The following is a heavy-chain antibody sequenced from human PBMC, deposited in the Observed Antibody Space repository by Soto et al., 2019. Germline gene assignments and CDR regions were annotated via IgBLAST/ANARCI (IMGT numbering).Heavy chain of an antibody. J-gene: IGHJ4*02. D-gene: IGHD5-18*01. CDR2: IIPIFGTA. Sequence: SVKVSCKASGGTFSSYAISWVRQAPGQGLEWMGGIIPIFGTANYAQKFQSRVTITADKSTSTAYMELSSLRSEDTAVYYCAREGYLQPFDYWGQGTLVTVSS. CDR1: GGTFSSYA. CDR3: AREGYLQPFDY. V-gene: IGHV1-69*06.